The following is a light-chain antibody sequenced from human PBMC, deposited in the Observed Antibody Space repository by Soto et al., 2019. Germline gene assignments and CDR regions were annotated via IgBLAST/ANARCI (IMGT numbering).Light chain of an antibody. Sequence: QSALTQPPSASGSPGQSVTISCTGTSSDIGVYDYVSWYQRHPGKAPKLVIYDVTKRPSGVPDRFSGSKSGNTASLTVSGLQAEDEADYFCGSYAGRSTWDVVFGGGTKLTVL. CDR3: GSYAGRSTWDVV. CDR2: DVT. CDR1: SSDIGVYDY. V-gene: IGLV2-8*01. J-gene: IGLJ2*01.